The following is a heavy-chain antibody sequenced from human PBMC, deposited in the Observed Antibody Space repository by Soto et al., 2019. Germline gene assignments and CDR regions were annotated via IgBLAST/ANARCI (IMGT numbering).Heavy chain of an antibody. CDR3: AKVKGATKGNIDY. Sequence: GGSLRLSCAASVFTFISYAMSWVRQAPGKGLGWVSAISGSGGSTYYADSVKGRFTISRDNSKNTLYLQMNSLRAEDTAVYYCAKVKGATKGNIDYWGQGTLVTVSS. D-gene: IGHD1-26*01. CDR2: ISGSGGST. V-gene: IGHV3-23*01. J-gene: IGHJ4*02. CDR1: VFTFISYA.